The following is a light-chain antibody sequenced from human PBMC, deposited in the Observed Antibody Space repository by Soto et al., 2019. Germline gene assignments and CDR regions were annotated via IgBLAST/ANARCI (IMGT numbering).Light chain of an antibody. CDR3: MQYVNSPAT. CDR2: SAS. J-gene: IGKJ2*01. V-gene: IGKV3-20*01. CDR1: QSNSQNY. Sequence: EIVLTQAPGALSLSPVATVALSCRVGQSNSQNYLAWYQQKPGQAPKLLIYSASGRASGIPDRFSGSGSGTDFSLTISRVEAEDSGAYYCMQYVNSPATFGQGTKVDIK.